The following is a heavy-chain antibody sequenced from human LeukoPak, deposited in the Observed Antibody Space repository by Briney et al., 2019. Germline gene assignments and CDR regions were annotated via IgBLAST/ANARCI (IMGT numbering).Heavy chain of an antibody. CDR1: GFTFSSYS. CDR2: ISSSRSYI. V-gene: IGHV3-21*01. CDR3: ARVLGTYYFDY. D-gene: IGHD1-26*01. J-gene: IGHJ4*02. Sequence: GGSLRLSCAASGFTFSSYSMNWVRQAPGKGLEWVSYISSSRSYIYYADSVKGRFTISRDNAKNSLYLQMNSLRGEDTAVYYCARVLGTYYFDYWGQGTLVTVSS.